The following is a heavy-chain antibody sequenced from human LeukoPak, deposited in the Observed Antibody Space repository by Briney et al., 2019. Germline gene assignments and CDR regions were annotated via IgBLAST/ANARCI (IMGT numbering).Heavy chain of an antibody. CDR3: AREYCSSGSYYSRVSYYYYYYMDV. J-gene: IGHJ6*03. CDR2: IYHSGTT. V-gene: IGHV4-39*07. D-gene: IGHD2-15*01. CDR1: GGSISSSSYY. Sequence: PSETLSLTCTVSGGSISSSSYYWGWIRQPPGKGLEWIGSIYHSGTTYSNPSLKSRVTISVDTSKNQFSLQLSSVTAADTAVYYCAREYCSSGSYYSRVSYYYYYYMDVWGKGTTVTVSS.